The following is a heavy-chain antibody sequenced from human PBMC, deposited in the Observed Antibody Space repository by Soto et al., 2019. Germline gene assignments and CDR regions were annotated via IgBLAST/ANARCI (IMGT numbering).Heavy chain of an antibody. J-gene: IGHJ6*02. CDR2: IDPNNGDT. V-gene: IGHV1-2*02. Sequence: QVQLVQSGAEVKKPGASVKVSCKASGYNFIGYYIHWVRQAPGQGLQWMGWIDPNNGDTDSAQKFQGRITMTRDTSINTVYMDLSSLRIDDTAIYYCARLRGQFYYGMDVWGQGTTVAVSS. CDR1: GYNFIGYY. D-gene: IGHD6-19*01. CDR3: ARLRGQFYYGMDV.